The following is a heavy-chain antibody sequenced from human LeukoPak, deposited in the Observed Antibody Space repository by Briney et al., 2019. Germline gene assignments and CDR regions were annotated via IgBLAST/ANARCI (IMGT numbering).Heavy chain of an antibody. Sequence: GGSLGLSCAASGFTFDDYAMHWVRQAPGKGLEWVSRISWNSGSIGYADSAKGRFTISRDNAKNSLFLQMNSLRVEDTALYYCAKDMRASGSYYGGSAFDIWGQGTMVTVSS. CDR3: AKDMRASGSYYGGSAFDI. D-gene: IGHD1-26*01. CDR1: GFTFDDYA. V-gene: IGHV3-9*01. CDR2: ISWNSGSI. J-gene: IGHJ3*02.